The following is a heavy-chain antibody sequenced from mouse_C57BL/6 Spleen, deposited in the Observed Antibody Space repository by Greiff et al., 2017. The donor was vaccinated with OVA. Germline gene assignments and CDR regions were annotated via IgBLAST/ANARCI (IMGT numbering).Heavy chain of an antibody. CDR3: ARNFDDYDWFAY. V-gene: IGHV2-2*01. J-gene: IGHJ3*01. CDR1: GFSLTSYG. D-gene: IGHD2-4*01. CDR2: IWRGGGT. Sequence: VQLQESGPGLVQPSQSLSITCTVSGFSLTSYGVHWVRQSPGKGLEWLGVIWRGGGTDYNAAFISRLSISKDNSKSQVFFKMNSLQADDTAIYCCARNFDDYDWFAYWGQGTLVTVSA.